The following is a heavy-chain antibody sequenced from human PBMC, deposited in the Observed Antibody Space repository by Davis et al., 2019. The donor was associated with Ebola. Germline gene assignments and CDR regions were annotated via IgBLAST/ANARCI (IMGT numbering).Heavy chain of an antibody. Sequence: PGGSLRLSCAASGFTFSSYAMSWVRQAPGKGLEWVSAISGSGGSTYYADSVKGRFTISRDNSKNTRYLHMNSLRAEDTAVYYCAKAMYSSGWYKNAFDIWGQGTMVTVSS. CDR1: GFTFSSYA. V-gene: IGHV3-23*01. D-gene: IGHD6-19*01. CDR2: ISGSGGST. J-gene: IGHJ3*02. CDR3: AKAMYSSGWYKNAFDI.